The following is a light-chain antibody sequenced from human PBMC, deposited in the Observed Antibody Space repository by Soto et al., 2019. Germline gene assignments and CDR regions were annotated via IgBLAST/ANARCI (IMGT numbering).Light chain of an antibody. CDR2: GAS. CDR3: QQYGGSPIT. V-gene: IGKV3-20*01. Sequence: EILLSPSPAHLSFAPGERATLSCMASQSVSSYLAWYQQKPGQAPRLLIYGASSRAIGIPDRFSGSGSGTDFTLTISRLEPEDFAPYYCQQYGGSPITFGLGTRLEIK. CDR1: QSVSSY. J-gene: IGKJ5*01.